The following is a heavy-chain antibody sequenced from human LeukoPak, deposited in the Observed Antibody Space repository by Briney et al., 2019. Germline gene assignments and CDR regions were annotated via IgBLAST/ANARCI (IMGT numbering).Heavy chain of an antibody. Sequence: GGSLRLSCAASGFTFSSYTMKWVRQAPGKGLEWVSSISSSSSYIYYADSMKGRFTISRDNAKNSLYLQMNSLRAEDTAVYYCAREFLEQQPNRGFDPWGQGTLVTASS. CDR3: AREFLEQQPNRGFDP. V-gene: IGHV3-21*01. CDR1: GFTFSSYT. J-gene: IGHJ5*02. D-gene: IGHD6-13*01. CDR2: ISSSSSYI.